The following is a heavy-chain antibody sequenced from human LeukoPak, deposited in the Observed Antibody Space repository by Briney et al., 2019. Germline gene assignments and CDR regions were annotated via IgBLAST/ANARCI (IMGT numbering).Heavy chain of an antibody. CDR3: ARVRDYYYMDV. J-gene: IGHJ6*03. CDR1: GGSISSSRYY. CDR2: IYYSGST. V-gene: IGHV4-39*07. Sequence: SETLSLTCTVSGGSISSSRYYWGWIRQPPGKGLEWFGSIYYSGSTYYNPSLKSRVTISVDTSKNQFSLKLSSVTAADTAVYYCARVRDYYYMDVWGKGTTVTVSS.